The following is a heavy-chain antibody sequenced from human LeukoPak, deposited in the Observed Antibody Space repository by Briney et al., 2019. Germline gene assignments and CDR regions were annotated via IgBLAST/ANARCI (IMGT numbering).Heavy chain of an antibody. J-gene: IGHJ4*02. V-gene: IGHV1-46*01. CDR1: GYTFTSYY. CDR2: INPSGGST. CDR3: ARDADPLEYYYGSGSATLVY. Sequence: ASVKVSCKASGYTFTSYYMHWVRQAPGQGLEWMGIINPSGGSTSYAQKFQGRVTMTRDTSTSTVYMELSSLRSEDTAVYYCARDADPLEYYYGSGSATLVYWGQGTLVTVSS. D-gene: IGHD3-10*01.